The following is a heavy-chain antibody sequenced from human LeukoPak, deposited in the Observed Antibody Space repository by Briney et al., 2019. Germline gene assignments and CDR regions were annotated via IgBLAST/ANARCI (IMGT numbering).Heavy chain of an antibody. D-gene: IGHD2-21*02. J-gene: IGHJ6*02. Sequence: PSETLSLTCTVSGGSLNSGAYYWTWIRQHPGKGLEWIGYIYYSGSTYYNPSLKSRLTISVDTSKNQFSLRLNSVTAADTAVYYCARDQVTAIADYYYYGMDVWGQGTTVTVSS. CDR2: IYYSGST. CDR3: ARDQVTAIADYYYYGMDV. V-gene: IGHV4-31*03. CDR1: GGSLNSGAYY.